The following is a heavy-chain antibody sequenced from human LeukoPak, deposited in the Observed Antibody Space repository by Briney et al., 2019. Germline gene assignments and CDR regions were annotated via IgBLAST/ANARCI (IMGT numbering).Heavy chain of an antibody. Sequence: GGSLRLSCAASGFTFSSYSMNWVRQAPGKGLEWVSSISSSSSYIYYADTVKGRFTISRDNAKNSLYLQMNSLRAEDTAVYYCARDRQTYYYDSSNAFDIWGQGTMVTVSS. J-gene: IGHJ3*02. D-gene: IGHD3-22*01. V-gene: IGHV3-21*01. CDR2: ISSSSSYI. CDR1: GFTFSSYS. CDR3: ARDRQTYYYDSSNAFDI.